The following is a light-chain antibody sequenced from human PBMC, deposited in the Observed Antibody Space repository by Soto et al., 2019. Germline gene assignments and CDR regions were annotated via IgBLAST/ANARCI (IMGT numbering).Light chain of an antibody. CDR1: QSISNY. J-gene: IGKJ3*01. Sequence: DIQMTQSPSSLSASVGDRVTITCRASQSISNYFNWYQQKPGKAPKLLIFAASSLQSGVTSRFSGSGSGTDFALTINSLQPEDFATYYCLQTYSTPPLFTFGPGTKVDIK. CDR3: LQTYSTPPLFT. V-gene: IGKV1-39*01. CDR2: AAS.